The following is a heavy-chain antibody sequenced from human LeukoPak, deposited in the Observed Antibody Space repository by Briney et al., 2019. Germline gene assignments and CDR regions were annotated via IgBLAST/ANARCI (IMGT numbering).Heavy chain of an antibody. CDR1: GFTFSSYS. CDR2: ISSSSSYI. D-gene: IGHD3-9*01. CDR3: ARDSYYDILTGYTRDAFDI. Sequence: GGSLRLSCAASGFTFSSYSMNWVRQAPGKGLEWVSSISSSSSYIYYADSVKGRFTISRDTAKNSLYLQMNSLRAEDTAVYYCARDSYYDILTGYTRDAFDIWGQGTMVTVSS. V-gene: IGHV3-21*01. J-gene: IGHJ3*02.